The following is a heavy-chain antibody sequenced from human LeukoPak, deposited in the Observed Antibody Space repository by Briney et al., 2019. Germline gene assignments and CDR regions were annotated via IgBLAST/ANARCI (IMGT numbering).Heavy chain of an antibody. J-gene: IGHJ4*02. V-gene: IGHV4-31*03. CDR2: IYYSGST. CDR1: GGSISSGGYY. CDR3: ATFPRIAVAGHSDY. D-gene: IGHD6-19*01. Sequence: SETLSLTCTVSGGSISSGGYYWRWIRQHPGKGLEWIGYIYYSGSTYYNPSLKSRVTISVDTSKNQFSLKLSSVTAADTAVYYCATFPRIAVAGHSDYWGQGTLVTVSS.